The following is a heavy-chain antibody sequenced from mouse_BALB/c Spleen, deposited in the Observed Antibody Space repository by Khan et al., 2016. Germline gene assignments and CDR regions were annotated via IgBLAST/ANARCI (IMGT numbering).Heavy chain of an antibody. J-gene: IGHJ4*01. CDR1: GYTFSNYW. CDR2: ILPGNANS. Sequence: QVQLQQSGAELMKPGASVKISCKATGYTFSNYWIEWVKQRPGHGLEWIGDILPGNANSNYNENLKGKATLTADTSSNTAYMQLSSLTSKDSAVYYCARAWYSMDYWGQGTSVTVSS. CDR3: ARAWYSMDY. V-gene: IGHV1-9*01.